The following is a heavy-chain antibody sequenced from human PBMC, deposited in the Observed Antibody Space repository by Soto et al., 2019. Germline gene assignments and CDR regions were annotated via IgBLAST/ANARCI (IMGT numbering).Heavy chain of an antibody. D-gene: IGHD3-9*01. J-gene: IGHJ5*02. V-gene: IGHV4-39*01. Sequence: QLQLQESGPGLVKPSETLSLTCTVSGGSISSSSYYWGWIRQPPGKGLEWIGSIYYSGSTYYNPSLKSRVTISVDTSKNQFSLKLSSVTAADTAVYYCARHVVDVDPTLTWDNWFDPWGQGTLVTVSS. CDR2: IYYSGST. CDR3: ARHVVDVDPTLTWDNWFDP. CDR1: GGSISSSSYY.